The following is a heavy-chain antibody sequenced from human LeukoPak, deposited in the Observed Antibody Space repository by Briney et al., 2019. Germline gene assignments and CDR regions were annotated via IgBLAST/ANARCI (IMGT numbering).Heavy chain of an antibody. V-gene: IGHV3-30*18. CDR2: ISYDGSNK. CDR3: AKDRETTVTTSDY. J-gene: IGHJ4*02. CDR1: GFTFSSYS. Sequence: TGGSLRLSCAASGFTFSSYSMPWVRQAPGKGLEWVAVISYDGSNKYYADSVKGRFTISRDNSKNTLYLQMNSLRAEDTAVYYCAKDRETTVTTSDYWGQGTLVTVSS. D-gene: IGHD4-17*01.